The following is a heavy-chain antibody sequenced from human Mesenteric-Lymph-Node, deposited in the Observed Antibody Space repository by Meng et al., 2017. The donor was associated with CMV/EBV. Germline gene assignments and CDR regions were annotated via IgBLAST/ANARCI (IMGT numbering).Heavy chain of an antibody. CDR2: ISSGSDFK. Sequence: GESLKISCVASGLTFSTYSMKWVRQSPGKGLEWVSSISSGSDFKYYADSVEGRFTISRDNAKNSLFLQMNSLRAEDTAVYYCARALSSSSIPYYYYGMDVWGQGTTVTVSS. CDR1: GLTFSTYS. J-gene: IGHJ6*02. V-gene: IGHV3-21*01. CDR3: ARALSSSSIPYYYYGMDV. D-gene: IGHD6-13*01.